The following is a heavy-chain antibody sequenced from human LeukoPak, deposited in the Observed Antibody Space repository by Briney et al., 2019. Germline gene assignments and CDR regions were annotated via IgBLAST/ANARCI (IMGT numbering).Heavy chain of an antibody. CDR3: ARQAGGPHFDY. D-gene: IGHD2-8*02. Sequence: SETLSLTCTVSGGSISSGGYYWSWIRQPPGKGLEWIGYIYHSGSTYYNPSLKSRVTISVDTSKNQFSLKLSSVTAADTAVYYCARQAGGPHFDYWGQGTLVTVSS. CDR2: IYHSGST. V-gene: IGHV4-30-2*02. CDR1: GGSISSGGYY. J-gene: IGHJ4*02.